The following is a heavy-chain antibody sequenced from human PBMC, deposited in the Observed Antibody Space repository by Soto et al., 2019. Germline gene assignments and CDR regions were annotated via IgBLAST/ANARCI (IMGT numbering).Heavy chain of an antibody. Sequence: QVQLQQWGAGLLKPSETLSLTCAVSGGPFSGYYWSWIRQPPGKGLEWIGEINNSGSTNYNPSLKRRVPVAVTTAKNQFSMKLGYVTAADAAGDYRERPSGELDPWGQGTLVTVSS. CDR2: INNSGST. CDR1: GGPFSGYY. CDR3: ERPSGELDP. D-gene: IGHD4-17*01. V-gene: IGHV4-34*01. J-gene: IGHJ5*02.